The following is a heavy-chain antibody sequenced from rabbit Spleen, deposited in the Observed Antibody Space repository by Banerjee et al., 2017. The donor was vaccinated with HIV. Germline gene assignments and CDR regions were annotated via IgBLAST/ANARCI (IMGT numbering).Heavy chain of an antibody. CDR2: IDPVFGIT. Sequence: QEQLVESGGGLVQPGGSLKLSCKASGFDFSSYGVSWVRQAPGKGLEWIGYIDPVFGITYYASWVNGRFSISRENTQNTVSLQLNSLTAADMATYFCARDSGWSLNLWGPGTLVTVS. CDR1: GFDFSSYG. CDR3: ARDSGWSLNL. V-gene: IGHV1S47*01. D-gene: IGHD4-1*01. J-gene: IGHJ4*01.